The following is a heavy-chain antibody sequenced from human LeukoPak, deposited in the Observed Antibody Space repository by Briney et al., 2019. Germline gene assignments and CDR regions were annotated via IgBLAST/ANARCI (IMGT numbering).Heavy chain of an antibody. CDR2: INHSGST. V-gene: IGHV4-34*01. D-gene: IGHD5-18*01. J-gene: IGHJ4*02. CDR1: GFTVSNVW. Sequence: KPGGSLRLSCAASGFTVSNVWMSWVRQPPGKGLEWIGEINHSGSTNYNPSLKSRVTISVDTSKNQFSLKLSSVTAADTAVYYCARSGYSYGSRKLDYWGQGTLVTVSS. CDR3: ARSGYSYGSRKLDY.